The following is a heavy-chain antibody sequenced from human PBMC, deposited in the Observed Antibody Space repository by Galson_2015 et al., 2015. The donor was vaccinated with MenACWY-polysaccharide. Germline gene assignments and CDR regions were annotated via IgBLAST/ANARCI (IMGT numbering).Heavy chain of an antibody. CDR3: AKRFTPYVISSGLDY. CDR1: GFTFTDYA. D-gene: IGHD3-9*01. J-gene: IGHJ4*02. CDR2: ISYESANK. V-gene: IGHV3-30-3*01. Sequence: SLRLSCAPSGFTFTDYAILWVRQAPGKGLEWVAVISYESANKFYMESAQGRFTISRDNSKNTVYLQMNSLRPEDTAVYYCAKRFTPYVISSGLDYWGQGALVTVSS.